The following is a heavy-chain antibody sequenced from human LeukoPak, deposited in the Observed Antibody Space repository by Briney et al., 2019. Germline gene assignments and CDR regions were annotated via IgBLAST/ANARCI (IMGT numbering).Heavy chain of an antibody. CDR2: TYYSGST. D-gene: IGHD3-9*01. J-gene: IGHJ5*02. Sequence: TSETLSLTCTVSGGSISSSSYYWGWIRQPPGKGLEWIGSTYYSGSTYYNPSLKRRGTISVDTSTNQFSLKLSSVPGADTAVYYCASRITIFERGPAAPFDPWGQGTLVTVSS. V-gene: IGHV4-39*01. CDR1: GGSISSSSYY. CDR3: ASRITIFERGPAAPFDP.